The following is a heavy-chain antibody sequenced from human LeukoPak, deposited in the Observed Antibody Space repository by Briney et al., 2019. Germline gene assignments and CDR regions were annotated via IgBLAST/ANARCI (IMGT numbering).Heavy chain of an antibody. D-gene: IGHD5-18*01. V-gene: IGHV3-74*01. J-gene: IGHJ4*02. CDR1: RFTFSSYW. CDR2: INSDGSST. CDR3: ARGYTAMVPYYFDY. Sequence: GGSLRLSCAASRFTFSSYWMHWVRQAPGKGLVWVSRINSDGSSTSYADSVKGRFTISRDNAKNTLYLQMNSLRAEDTAVYYCARGYTAMVPYYFDYWGQGTLVTVSS.